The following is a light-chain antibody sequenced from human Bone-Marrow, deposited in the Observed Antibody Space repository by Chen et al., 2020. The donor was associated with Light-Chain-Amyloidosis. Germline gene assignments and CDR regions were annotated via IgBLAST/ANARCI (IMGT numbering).Light chain of an antibody. CDR2: KAS. CDR1: QSIERW. J-gene: IGKJ2*01. CDR3: QHYSVFSYN. V-gene: IGKV1-5*03. Sequence: IQMTQSPSTLSASVGDTVAIPCRASQSIERWLAWYQQKPGKAPQLLVYKASTLQDGVPSRFSGSGYGTDFTLTSTNLQPDDFATYYCQHYSVFSYNFGQGTRLEIK.